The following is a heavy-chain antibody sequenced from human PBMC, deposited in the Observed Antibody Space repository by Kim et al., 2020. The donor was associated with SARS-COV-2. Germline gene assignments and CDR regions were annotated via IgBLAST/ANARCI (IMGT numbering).Heavy chain of an antibody. CDR1: GFTFSSYG. Sequence: GGSLRLFCAASGFTFSSYGMHWVRQAPGKGLEWVAVIWYDGSNKYYADSVKGRFTISRDSSKNTLYLQMNSLRAEDTAVYYCARTPSYYYGMDVWGQGTT. CDR3: ARTPSYYYGMDV. V-gene: IGHV3-33*01. CDR2: IWYDGSNK. J-gene: IGHJ6*02.